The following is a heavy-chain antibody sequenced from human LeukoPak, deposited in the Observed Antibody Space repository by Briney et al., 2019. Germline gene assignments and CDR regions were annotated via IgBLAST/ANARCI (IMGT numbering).Heavy chain of an antibody. CDR1: GFTFSSYG. Sequence: GGTLRLSCAASGFTFSSYGMSWVRQAPGKGLEWVSAISGGGGSTYYADSVKGRFTISRDNSKNTLYLQMNSLRAEDTAVYYCARARSLLFMDVWGKGTTVTISS. J-gene: IGHJ6*03. CDR3: ARARSLLFMDV. CDR2: ISGGGGST. V-gene: IGHV3-23*01. D-gene: IGHD3-10*01.